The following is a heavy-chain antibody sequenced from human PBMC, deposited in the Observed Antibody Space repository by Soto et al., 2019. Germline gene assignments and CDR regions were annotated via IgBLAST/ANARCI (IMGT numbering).Heavy chain of an antibody. J-gene: IGHJ3*02. D-gene: IGHD3-3*01. CDR3: LKDGLTSLFGLVYDGSNI. Sequence: EVQLVESGGGLVQPGRSLRLSCVASGFTFGDYGMHCVRQAPGRGPEWVSGVTWNSGNIAYAETVKGRFTISRDNAKNSLYLQMNRLRAEDTALYYCLKDGLTSLFGLVYDGSNIWGHGTMVIVSS. CDR1: GFTFGDYG. CDR2: VTWNSGNI. V-gene: IGHV3-9*01.